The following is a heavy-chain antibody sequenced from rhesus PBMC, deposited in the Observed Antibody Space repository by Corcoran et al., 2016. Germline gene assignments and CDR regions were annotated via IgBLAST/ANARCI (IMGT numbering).Heavy chain of an antibody. J-gene: IGHJ4*01. CDR3: TRFDY. CDR2: ISSDRSKT. Sequence: EVQLVESGGDLVQPGGFLRLSWVGLGFTFNSYGIHWVRQAPGEALELVSVISSDRSKTSYADSVKYRFTVSRDNSKNMLYLQMNNLKLEDTAAYYCTRFDYWGQGVLVTVSS. V-gene: IGHV3-54*02. CDR1: GFTFNSYG.